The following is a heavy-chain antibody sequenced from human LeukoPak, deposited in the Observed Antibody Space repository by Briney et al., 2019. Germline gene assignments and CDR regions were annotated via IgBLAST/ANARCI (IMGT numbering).Heavy chain of an antibody. CDR3: ARDLVHCSSTSCYGNWFDL. J-gene: IGHJ5*02. Sequence: GGSLRLSCAASGFTFSDYYMSWIRQAPGKGLAWVSYISSSGSTIYYADSVKGRFTISRDNDKNSLYLQMNSLRAEDTAVYYCARDLVHCSSTSCYGNWFDLWGQGTVVTVFS. CDR2: ISSSGSTI. D-gene: IGHD2-2*01. CDR1: GFTFSDYY. V-gene: IGHV3-11*04.